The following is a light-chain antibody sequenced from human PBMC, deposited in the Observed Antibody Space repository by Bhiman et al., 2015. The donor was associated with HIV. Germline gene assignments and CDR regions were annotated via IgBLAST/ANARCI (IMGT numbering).Light chain of an antibody. Sequence: QSALTQPASVSGSPGQSITISCSGTNSDVGGYDSVSWYQQHPGKAPKLMIYDVSQRPSGVSNRFSGSKSGNTASLTISGLQAEDEADYYCSSYTSSTGAFGGGTKLTVL. CDR3: SSYTSSTGA. V-gene: IGLV2-14*03. J-gene: IGLJ2*01. CDR2: DVS. CDR1: NSDVGGYDS.